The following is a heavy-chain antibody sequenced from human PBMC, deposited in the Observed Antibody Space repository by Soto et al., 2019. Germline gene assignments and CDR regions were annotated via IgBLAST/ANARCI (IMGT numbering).Heavy chain of an antibody. D-gene: IGHD6-19*01. Sequence: KPSETLSLTCTVSGGSISSYYWSWIRQPPGKGLEWIGYIYYSGSTNYNPSLKSRVTISVDTSKNQFSLKLSSVTAADTAVYYCARGTGYSSGPNDYWGQGTLVTVSS. CDR3: ARGTGYSSGPNDY. CDR2: IYYSGST. CDR1: GGSISSYY. V-gene: IGHV4-59*01. J-gene: IGHJ4*02.